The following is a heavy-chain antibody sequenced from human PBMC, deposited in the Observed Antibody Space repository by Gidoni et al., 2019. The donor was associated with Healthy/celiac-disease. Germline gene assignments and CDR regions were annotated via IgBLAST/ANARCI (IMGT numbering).Heavy chain of an antibody. CDR2: ISCSSSYI. Sequence: RLSCAASGFTFSSYRMNWVRQAPGKGLEWVSSISCSSSYIYYADSVKGRFTISGDNAKNSLYLQMSGLRAEDTAVYYCARVVLVPAAMPGGYYYYGMDVWGQGTTVTVSS. CDR1: GFTFSSYR. CDR3: ARVVLVPAAMPGGYYYYGMDV. D-gene: IGHD2-2*01. V-gene: IGHV3-21*01. J-gene: IGHJ6*02.